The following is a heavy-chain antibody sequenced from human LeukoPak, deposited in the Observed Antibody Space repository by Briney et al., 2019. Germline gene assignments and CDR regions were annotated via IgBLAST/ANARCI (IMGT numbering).Heavy chain of an antibody. Sequence: SETLSLTCTVSGGSISSGDYYWSWIRQPPGKGLEWIGYIYYGESTFYNPSLKSRVTISVDTSKNQFSLKLSSVTAPDTAVYYCARDSYYDPRFDYWGQGILVTVSS. J-gene: IGHJ4*02. D-gene: IGHD3-22*01. CDR2: IYYGEST. V-gene: IGHV4-30-4*01. CDR3: ARDSYYDPRFDY. CDR1: GGSISSGDYY.